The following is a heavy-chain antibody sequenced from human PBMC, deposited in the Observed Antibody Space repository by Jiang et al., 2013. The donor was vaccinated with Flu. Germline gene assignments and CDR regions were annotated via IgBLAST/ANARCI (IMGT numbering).Heavy chain of an antibody. CDR2: INPNSGGT. CDR1: GYTFTGYY. D-gene: IGHD3-22*01. CDR3: ARDYYDSSGVEDY. J-gene: IGHJ4*02. Sequence: VQLVESGAEVKKPGASVKVSCKASGYTFTGYYMHWVRQAPGQGLEWMGWINPNSGGTNYAQKFQGRVTMTRDTSISTAYMELSRLRSDDTAVYYCARDYYDSSGVEDYWGQGTLVTVSS. V-gene: IGHV1-2*02.